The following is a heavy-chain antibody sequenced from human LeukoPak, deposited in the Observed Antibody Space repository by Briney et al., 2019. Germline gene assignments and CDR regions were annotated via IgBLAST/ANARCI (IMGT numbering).Heavy chain of an antibody. J-gene: IGHJ4*02. D-gene: IGHD3-22*01. Sequence: PGGSLRLSCAASGFTFSSYAMSWVRQAPGKGLEWVSAISGSGGSTYYADSVKGRFTISRDNSKNTLYLQMNSLRAEDTAVYYCARDQYYYDSSGYYRFDYWGQGTLVTVSS. CDR1: GFTFSSYA. CDR3: ARDQYYYDSSGYYRFDY. CDR2: ISGSGGST. V-gene: IGHV3-23*01.